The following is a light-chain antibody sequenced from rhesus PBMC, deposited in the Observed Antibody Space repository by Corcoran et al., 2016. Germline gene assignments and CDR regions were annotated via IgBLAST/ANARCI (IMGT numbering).Light chain of an antibody. CDR1: QSLLDSEDGNTY. CDR3: MQALQFPLT. V-gene: IGKV2-104*01. CDR2: ELS. J-gene: IGKJ4*01. Sequence: DIVMTQTPLSVPVTLGEPASISCRSSQSLLDSEDGNTYLQWYLQKPGQSPQLLIYELSNRASGVPDRFSGSGSDTEFTLKISRVEAEDVGLYYCMQALQFPLTFGGGTKLEIK.